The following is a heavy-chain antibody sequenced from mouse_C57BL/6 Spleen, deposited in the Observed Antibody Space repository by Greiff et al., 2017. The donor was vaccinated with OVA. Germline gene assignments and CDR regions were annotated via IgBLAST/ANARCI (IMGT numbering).Heavy chain of an antibody. CDR3: AREGVVATPYWYFDV. J-gene: IGHJ1*03. CDR2: IYPGDGDT. Sequence: ESGAELVKPGASVKISCKASGYAFSSYWMNWVKQRPGKGLEWIGQIYPGDGDTNYNGKFKGKATLTADKSSSTAYMQLSSLTSEDSAVYVCAREGVVATPYWYFDVWGTGTTVTVSS. CDR1: GYAFSSYW. V-gene: IGHV1-80*01. D-gene: IGHD1-1*01.